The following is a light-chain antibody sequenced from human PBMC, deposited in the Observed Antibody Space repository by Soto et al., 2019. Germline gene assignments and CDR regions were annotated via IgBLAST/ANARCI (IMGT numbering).Light chain of an antibody. CDR3: QQYNSYSPLT. CDR2: DAS. CDR1: QSISSY. J-gene: IGKJ4*01. Sequence: IQMTQSPSSLSASVGARVTITCRASQSISSYLNWYQQKPGKAPKLLIYDASSLESGVPSRFSGSGSGTEFTLTISSLQPDDFATYYCQQYNSYSPLTFGGGTKVDIK. V-gene: IGKV1-5*01.